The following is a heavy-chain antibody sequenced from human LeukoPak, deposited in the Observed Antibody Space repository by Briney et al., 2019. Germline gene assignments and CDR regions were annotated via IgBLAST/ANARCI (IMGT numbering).Heavy chain of an antibody. CDR1: GFSFSRYE. Sequence: GSLRLSCAASGFSFSRYEMNWVRQTPGKGPEWIGSIYYSGSTWYNPSLKTRVTMSIDTSKNLFSLKLISVTAADTAVYYCARHVAYCSGGTCHSTWYFDLWGRGTLVTVSS. CDR3: ARHVAYCSGGTCHSTWYFDL. CDR2: IYYSGST. V-gene: IGHV4-39*01. D-gene: IGHD2-15*01. J-gene: IGHJ2*01.